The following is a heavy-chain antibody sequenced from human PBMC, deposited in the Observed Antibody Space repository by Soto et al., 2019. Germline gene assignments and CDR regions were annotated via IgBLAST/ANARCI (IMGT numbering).Heavy chain of an antibody. D-gene: IGHD4-17*01. CDR1: GGSISSYY. CDR3: ARDGDYGDSFDY. Sequence: SETLSLTCTVSGGSISSYYWSWIRQPPGKGLEWIGYIYYSGSTNYNPSLKSRVTISVDTSKNQFSLKLSSVTAADTAVYYCARDGDYGDSFDYWGQGTLVTVSS. CDR2: IYYSGST. V-gene: IGHV4-59*01. J-gene: IGHJ4*02.